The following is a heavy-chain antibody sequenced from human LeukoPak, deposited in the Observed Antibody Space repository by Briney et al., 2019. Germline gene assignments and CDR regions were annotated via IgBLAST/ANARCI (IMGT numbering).Heavy chain of an antibody. V-gene: IGHV4-34*01. CDR3: ARTPGPYSSGWYHKGSWYFDL. CDR2: INHSGST. CDR1: GGSFSGYC. D-gene: IGHD6-19*01. J-gene: IGHJ2*01. Sequence: SETLSLTCAVYGGSFSGYCWSWICQPPGKGLEWIGEINHSGSTNYNPSLKSRVTISVDTSKNQFSLKLSSVTAADTAVYYCARTPGPYSSGWYHKGSWYFDLWGRGTLVTVSS.